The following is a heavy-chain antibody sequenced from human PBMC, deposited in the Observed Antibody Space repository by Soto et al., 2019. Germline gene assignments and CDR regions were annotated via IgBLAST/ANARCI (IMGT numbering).Heavy chain of an antibody. J-gene: IGHJ6*02. CDR3: ARVAVGSLVVRGVITDYYYGMDV. CDR2: IYYSGST. V-gene: IGHV4-30-4*01. CDR1: GGSISSGDYY. D-gene: IGHD3-10*01. Sequence: QVQLQESDPGLVKPSQTLSLTCTVSGGSISSGDYYWSWIRQPPGKGLEWIGYIYYSGSTYYNPSLESRVTISVDTSKNQLSLKLSSVTAADTAVYYCARVAVGSLVVRGVITDYYYGMDVWGQGTTVTVSS.